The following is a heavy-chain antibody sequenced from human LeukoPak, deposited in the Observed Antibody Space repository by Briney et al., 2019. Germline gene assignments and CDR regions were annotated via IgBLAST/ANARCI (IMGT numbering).Heavy chain of an antibody. Sequence: ASVKVSCKASGYTFTGYYMHWVRQAPGQGLEWMGWINPNSGGTNYAQKFQGRVTMTRDTSISTAYMELSRLRSDDMAVYYCAKVGSSRYWFDPWGQGTLVTVSS. V-gene: IGHV1-2*02. J-gene: IGHJ5*02. CDR3: AKVGSSRYWFDP. D-gene: IGHD6-13*01. CDR1: GYTFTGYY. CDR2: INPNSGGT.